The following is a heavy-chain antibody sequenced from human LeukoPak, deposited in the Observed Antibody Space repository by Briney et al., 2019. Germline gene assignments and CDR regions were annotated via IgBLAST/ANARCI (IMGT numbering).Heavy chain of an antibody. CDR3: ARVPHGETVFGVVLYWFDP. V-gene: IGHV4-38-2*02. Sequence: SETLSLTCTVSSYSISSGYYWGWIRQPPGKGLEWIGSIYHSGGTYYNPSLKSRVIISVDTSKNQFSLKLSSVTAADTAVYYCARVPHGETVFGVVLYWFDPWGQGTLVTVSS. J-gene: IGHJ5*02. D-gene: IGHD3-3*01. CDR1: SYSISSGYY. CDR2: IYHSGGT.